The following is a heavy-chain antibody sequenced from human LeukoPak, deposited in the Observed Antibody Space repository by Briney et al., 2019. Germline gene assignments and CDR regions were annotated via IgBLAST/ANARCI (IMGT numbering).Heavy chain of an antibody. J-gene: IGHJ4*02. Sequence: GGSLRLSCAVSGISVSNIYMTWVRQAPGKGLACVSVISDGGTKFYVDSVRGRFTISRDRAKNMLYLQMNDVRAEDTAIYYCAGAPETGHWGQGTLVTVSS. CDR3: AGAPETGH. D-gene: IGHD5-24*01. CDR2: ISDGGTK. CDR1: GISVSNIY. V-gene: IGHV3-66*01.